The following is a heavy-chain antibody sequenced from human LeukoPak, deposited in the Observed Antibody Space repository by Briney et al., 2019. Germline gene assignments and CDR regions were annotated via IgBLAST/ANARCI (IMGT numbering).Heavy chain of an antibody. CDR2: IYYSGST. Sequence: SETLSLTCTVSGGSISSYYWSWIRQPPGKGLEWIGYIYYSGSTNYNPSLKSRVTISVDTSKNQFSLKLSSVTAADTAVYYCASGKGDYEFGYYDSGGLTSRGYGMDAWGQGTTVTVSS. J-gene: IGHJ6*02. D-gene: IGHD3-22*01. V-gene: IGHV4-59*12. CDR1: GGSISSYY. CDR3: ASGKGDYEFGYYDSGGLTSRGYGMDA.